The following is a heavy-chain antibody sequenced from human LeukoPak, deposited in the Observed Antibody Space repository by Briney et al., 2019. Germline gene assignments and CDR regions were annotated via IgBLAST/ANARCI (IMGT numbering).Heavy chain of an antibody. Sequence: AGGSLRLSCAASGFTFSSYGMHWVRQAPGKGLEWVAFIRYDGSNKYYADSVKGRFTISRDNSKNTLYLQMNSLRAEDTAVYYCAKDLPYQPYSDAFDIWGQGTMVTVSS. D-gene: IGHD4-11*01. CDR2: IRYDGSNK. J-gene: IGHJ3*02. CDR3: AKDLPYQPYSDAFDI. V-gene: IGHV3-30*02. CDR1: GFTFSSYG.